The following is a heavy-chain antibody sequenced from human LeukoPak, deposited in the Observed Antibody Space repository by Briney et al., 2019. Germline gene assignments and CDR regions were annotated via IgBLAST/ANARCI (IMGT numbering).Heavy chain of an antibody. V-gene: IGHV4-34*01. CDR1: GGSFSGYY. J-gene: IGHJ3*02. CDR2: INHSGST. D-gene: IGHD6-19*01. CDR3: ARASYSSGWVYDAFDI. Sequence: SETLSLTCAVYGGSFSGYYWSWIRQPPGKGLEWIGEINHSGSTNYNPSLKSRVTISVDTSKNQFSLKLSSVTAADTAVYYCARASYSSGWVYDAFDIWGQGTMVTVSS.